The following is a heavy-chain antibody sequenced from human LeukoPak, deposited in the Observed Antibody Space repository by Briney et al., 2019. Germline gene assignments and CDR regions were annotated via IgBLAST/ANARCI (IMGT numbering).Heavy chain of an antibody. CDR2: ISGSGGST. D-gene: IGHD1-14*01. CDR1: GFTFSSYA. V-gene: IGHV3-23*01. J-gene: IGHJ4*02. Sequence: GGSLRLSCAASGFTFSSYAMSWVRQAPGKGLEWVSAISGSGGSTYYADSVRGRFTISRDNSKNTLYLQMNSLRAEDTAVYYCAKDTVGDHLFDYWGQGTLVTVSS. CDR3: AKDTVGDHLFDY.